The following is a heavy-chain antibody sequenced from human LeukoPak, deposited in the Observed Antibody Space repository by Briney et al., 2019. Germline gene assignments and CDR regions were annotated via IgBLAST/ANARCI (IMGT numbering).Heavy chain of an antibody. CDR3: ARGRGYCSSTSCHFHFDY. CDR1: GGSFSGYY. CDR2: INHSGST. D-gene: IGHD2-2*01. Sequence: SETLSLTCADYGGSFSGYYWSWLRQPPGKGLEWIGVINHSGSTNYNPSLKSRVTISVDTSKNQFSLKLSSVTAADTAVYYCARGRGYCSSTSCHFHFDYWGQGTLVTVSS. V-gene: IGHV4-34*01. J-gene: IGHJ4*02.